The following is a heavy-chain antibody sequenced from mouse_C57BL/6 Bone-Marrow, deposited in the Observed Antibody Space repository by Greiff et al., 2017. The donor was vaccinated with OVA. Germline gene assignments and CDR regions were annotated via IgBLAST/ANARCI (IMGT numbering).Heavy chain of an antibody. V-gene: IGHV14-4*01. CDR3: TRVYYGSSDYAMDY. CDR2: IDPENGDT. Sequence: VQLQQSGAELVRPGASVTLSCTASGFNIKDDYMHWVKQRPEQGLEWIGWIDPENGDTEYASKFQGKATITADTSSNTAYLQLSSLTSEDTAVYYCTRVYYGSSDYAMDYWGQGTSVTVSS. CDR1: GFNIKDDY. J-gene: IGHJ4*01. D-gene: IGHD1-1*01.